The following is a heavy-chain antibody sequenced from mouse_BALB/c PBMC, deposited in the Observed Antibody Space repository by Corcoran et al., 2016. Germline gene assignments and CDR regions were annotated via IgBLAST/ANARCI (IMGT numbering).Heavy chain of an antibody. J-gene: IGHJ1*01. Sequence: EVQLLETGGGLVQPGRSRGLSCEGSGFTVSGFWMSWVRQTPGKTLEWIGDINSDGSAINYAPSIKDRFTIFRDNDKSTLYLQMSIVRSVYTATYFCMRYSGYWYCDVWGAGTTVTVSS. CDR1: GFTVSGFW. D-gene: IGHD3-1*01. CDR3: MRYSGYWYCDV. V-gene: IGHV11-2*02. CDR2: INSDGSAI.